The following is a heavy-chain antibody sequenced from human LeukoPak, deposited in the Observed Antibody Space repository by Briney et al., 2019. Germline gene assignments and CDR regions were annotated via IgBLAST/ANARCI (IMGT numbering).Heavy chain of an antibody. D-gene: IGHD2-15*01. CDR2: MNPNTGNT. V-gene: IGHV1-8*01. CDR1: GYTFTNYD. CDR3: ARRIRSDDFDF. J-gene: IGHJ4*02. Sequence: GASVKVSCKASGYTFTNYDINWVRQASGHGLEWMGWMNPNTGNTGYAQKFQGRVTMTRHTSISTAYMELSSLRSDDTAVYFCARRIRSDDFDFWGQGTLVTVSS.